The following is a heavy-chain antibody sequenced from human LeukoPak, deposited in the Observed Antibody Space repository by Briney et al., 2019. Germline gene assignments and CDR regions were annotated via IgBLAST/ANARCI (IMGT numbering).Heavy chain of an antibody. J-gene: IGHJ4*02. CDR3: ARHPDYGDYQIDY. CDR1: GGSFSGYY. D-gene: IGHD4-17*01. Sequence: SETLSLTCAVYGGSFSGYYWSWIRQPPGKGLEWIGEINHSGSTNYNPSLKSRVTISVDTSKNQFSLKLSSVTAADTAVYYCARHPDYGDYQIDYWGQGTLVTVSS. V-gene: IGHV4-34*01. CDR2: INHSGST.